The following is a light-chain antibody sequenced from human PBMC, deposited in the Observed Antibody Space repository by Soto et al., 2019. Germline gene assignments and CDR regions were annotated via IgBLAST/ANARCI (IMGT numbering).Light chain of an antibody. J-gene: IGKJ2*01. CDR2: TAY. CDR3: QHSYNSPRT. CDR1: QSIGSY. V-gene: IGKV1-39*01. Sequence: DIQMTQSPSSLSASVGDRVTITCRASQSIGSYLTWYQQRPGNAPMLLIYTAYSLQSGVRSRFSGSGSGTEFTLNISSLQPDDFGNSYCQHSYNSPRTFGQGTTQQIK.